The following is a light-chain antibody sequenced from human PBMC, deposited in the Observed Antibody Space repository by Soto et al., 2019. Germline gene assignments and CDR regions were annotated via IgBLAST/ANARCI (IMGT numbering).Light chain of an antibody. CDR3: QQYGSKPWT. CDR2: GAS. V-gene: IGKV3-20*01. J-gene: IGKJ1*01. Sequence: EIVLTQSPGTLSLFPGGRATLSCRASQSVNNNYLAWYQQKPGQAPRLLLYGASNRATGIPDRFSGSGSGTDFTLTISRLEPEDFAVFYCQQYGSKPWTFGQVTEVEVK. CDR1: QSVNNNY.